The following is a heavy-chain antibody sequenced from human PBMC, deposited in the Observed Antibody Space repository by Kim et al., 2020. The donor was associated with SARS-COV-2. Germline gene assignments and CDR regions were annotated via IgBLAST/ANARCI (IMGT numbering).Heavy chain of an antibody. CDR2: ISWNAATK. Sequence: GGSLRLSCAASGFTFGNYAMHWVRQAPGKGLEWVSHISWNAATKTYIESVKGRFTISRDNAKSYLYLQMDSLRPEDTAFYYCVKASGDWFFDLWGRATLVTVSS. CDR3: VKASGDWFFDL. D-gene: IGHD3-10*01. V-gene: IGHV3-9*01. CDR1: GFTFGNYA. J-gene: IGHJ2*01.